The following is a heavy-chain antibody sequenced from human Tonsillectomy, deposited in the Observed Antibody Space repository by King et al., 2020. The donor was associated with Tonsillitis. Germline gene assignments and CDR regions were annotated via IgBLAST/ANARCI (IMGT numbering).Heavy chain of an antibody. CDR2: RYYSGST. D-gene: IGHD2-21*01. CDR3: AGMWGWIPDY. V-gene: IGHV4-61*01. CDR1: GGSVSSGSYY. J-gene: IGHJ4*02. Sequence: VQLQESGPGLVKPSETLSLTCTVSGGSVSSGSYYWSWIRQPPGKGLEWIGYRYYSGSTNYNPSLKSRVTISVDTSKNQFSLKLSSVTAADTAVYYCAGMWGWIPDYWGQGTLVTVSS.